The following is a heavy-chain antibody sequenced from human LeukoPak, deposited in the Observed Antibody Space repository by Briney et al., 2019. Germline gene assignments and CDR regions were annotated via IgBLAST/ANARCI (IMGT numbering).Heavy chain of an antibody. V-gene: IGHV4-4*07. D-gene: IGHD3-22*01. Sequence: SETLSLTCTVSGDSFSYFYWSWIRQPAGKGLEWIGRIYTSGSTNYNPSLKSRVTISVDTSKNQFSLKLSSVTAADTAVYYCASLPTVYSRGYLALWGQGTLVTVSS. CDR2: IYTSGST. CDR3: ASLPTVYSRGYLAL. J-gene: IGHJ4*02. CDR1: GDSFSYFY.